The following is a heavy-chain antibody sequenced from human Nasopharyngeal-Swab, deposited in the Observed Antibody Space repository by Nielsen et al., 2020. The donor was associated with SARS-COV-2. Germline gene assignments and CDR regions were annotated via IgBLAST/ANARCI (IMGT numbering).Heavy chain of an antibody. Sequence: GSLRLSCAVYGGSFSGYYWSWIRQPPGKGLEWIGEINHSGSTNYNPSLKSRVTISVDTSKNQFSLKLSSVTAADTAVYYCARGSRGSSGWSYYYDSSEIYYFDYWGQGTLVTVSS. CDR3: ARGSRGSSGWSYYYDSSEIYYFDY. CDR1: GGSFSGYY. V-gene: IGHV4-34*01. CDR2: INHSGST. J-gene: IGHJ4*02. D-gene: IGHD3-22*01.